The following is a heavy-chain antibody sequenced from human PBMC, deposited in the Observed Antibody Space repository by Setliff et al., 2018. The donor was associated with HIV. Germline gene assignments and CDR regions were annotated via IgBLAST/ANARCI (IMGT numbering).Heavy chain of an antibody. D-gene: IGHD2-2*03. CDR3: ARHGYCSGTSCSEYYYYYGMGV. V-gene: IGHV5-51*01. J-gene: IGHJ6*02. Sequence: PGESLKISCRGSGYSFTNYWIGWVRQMPGKGLEWMGIIYPGDSDTRYSPSFQGQVTISADKSISTAYLQWSSLKASDTAMYYCARHGYCSGTSCSEYYYYYGMGVWGQGTTVTVSS. CDR2: IYPGDSDT. CDR1: GYSFTNYW.